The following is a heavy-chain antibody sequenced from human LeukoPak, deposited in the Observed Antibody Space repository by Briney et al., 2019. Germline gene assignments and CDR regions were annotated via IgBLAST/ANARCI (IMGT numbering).Heavy chain of an antibody. CDR3: ARDSYYYDSSGYYFNYYYGMDV. CDR1: GFTVSSNY. D-gene: IGHD3-22*01. V-gene: IGHV3-53*01. CDR2: IHSGGST. J-gene: IGHJ6*02. Sequence: GGSLRLSCAASGFTVSSNYMSWVRQAPGKGLEWVSVIHSGGSTYYADSVKGRFTISRDNSKNTLYLQMSSLRAEDTAVYYCARDSYYYDSSGYYFNYYYGMDVWGQGTTVTVSS.